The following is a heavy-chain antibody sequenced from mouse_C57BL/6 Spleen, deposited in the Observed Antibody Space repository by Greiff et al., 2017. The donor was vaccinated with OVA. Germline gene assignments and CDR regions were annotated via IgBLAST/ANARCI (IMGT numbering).Heavy chain of an antibody. J-gene: IGHJ4*01. D-gene: IGHD1-1*01. CDR1: GYTFTSYW. CDR3: ARGDYYGSSPYYYAMDY. CDR2: IDPNSGGT. V-gene: IGHV1-72*01. Sequence: QVQLKQPGAELVKPGASVKLSCKASGYTFTSYWMHWVKQRPGRGLEWIGRIDPNSGGTKYNEKFKSKATLTVDKPSSTAYMQLSSLTSEDSAVYYCARGDYYGSSPYYYAMDYWGQGTSVTVSS.